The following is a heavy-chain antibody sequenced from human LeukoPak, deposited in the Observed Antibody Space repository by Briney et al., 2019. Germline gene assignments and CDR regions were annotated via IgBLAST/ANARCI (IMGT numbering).Heavy chain of an antibody. D-gene: IGHD3-16*01. J-gene: IGHJ4*02. V-gene: IGHV1-2*02. CDR2: INPISGTT. Sequence: GASVKVSCKGSGYTFTGYYMHWVRQAPGQGPEWMGWINPISGTTNYAQKLQGRVTVTRDTSISTVYMELSRLESDDTAVYYCVRDLMTTPTWDFDYWGQGTLVTVAS. CDR1: GYTFTGYY. CDR3: VRDLMTTPTWDFDY.